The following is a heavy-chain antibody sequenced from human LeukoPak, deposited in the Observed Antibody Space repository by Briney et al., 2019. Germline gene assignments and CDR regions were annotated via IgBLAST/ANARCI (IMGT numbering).Heavy chain of an antibody. CDR3: AREGGVYGSGSSSIDDYYYGMDV. Sequence: SVKVSCKASGGTFSSYAISWVRQAPGQGLEWMGRIIPILGIANYAQKFQGRVTITADKSTSTAYMELSSLRSEDTAVYYCAREGGVYGSGSSSIDDYYYGMDVWGQGTTVTVSS. D-gene: IGHD3-10*01. V-gene: IGHV1-69*04. CDR1: GGTFSSYA. CDR2: IIPILGIA. J-gene: IGHJ6*02.